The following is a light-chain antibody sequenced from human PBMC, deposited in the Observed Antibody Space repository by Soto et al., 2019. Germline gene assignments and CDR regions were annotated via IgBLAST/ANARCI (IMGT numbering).Light chain of an antibody. CDR3: QYYVNSLSGSSV. J-gene: IGLJ1*01. Sequence: QSVLTQPPSVSGAPGQRVTISCTGRSSNIGAGYDVHGYQQLPGTAPKLLLYGNNNRPSGVPDRISGSRSGTSASLAITGLQGEDAGDYYCQYYVNSLSGSSVFGTGTK. CDR2: GNN. CDR1: SSNIGAGYD. V-gene: IGLV1-40*01.